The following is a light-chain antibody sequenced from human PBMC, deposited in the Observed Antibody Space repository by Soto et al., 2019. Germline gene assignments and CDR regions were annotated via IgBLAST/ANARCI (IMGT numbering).Light chain of an antibody. CDR1: SSDLGGYNY. CDR3: SSYTSSSTSVV. J-gene: IGLJ2*01. CDR2: DIS. Sequence: QSALTQPASVSGSPGQSITISCTGTSSDLGGYNYVSWYQQHPGKAPKLMIYDISSRPSGVSNRFSGSKSGNTASLTISGLQAEDEADYYCSSYTSSSTSVVFGGGTQLTVL. V-gene: IGLV2-14*01.